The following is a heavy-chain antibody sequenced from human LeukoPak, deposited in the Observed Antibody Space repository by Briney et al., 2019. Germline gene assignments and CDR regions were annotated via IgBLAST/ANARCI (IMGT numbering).Heavy chain of an antibody. CDR3: GGFGYEAAVDL. D-gene: IGHD6-13*01. CDR1: GFMFSTYW. V-gene: IGHV3-7*01. Sequence: PGGSLRLSCAASGFMFSTYWMSWVRQAPGKGLEWVANIKPDGSKTYYVDSVKGRFTISRDNTKNLLYLQMNSLRGEDAAVYFCGGFGYEAAVDLWGQGTLVTVSS. J-gene: IGHJ4*02. CDR2: IKPDGSKT.